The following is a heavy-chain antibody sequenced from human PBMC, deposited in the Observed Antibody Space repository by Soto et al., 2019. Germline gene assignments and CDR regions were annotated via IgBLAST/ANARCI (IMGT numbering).Heavy chain of an antibody. Sequence: PGGSVRLSCAASGFTFDDYAMHWVRQAPGKGLEWVSGISWNSGSIGYADSVKGRFTISRDNAKNSLYLQMNSLRAEDTALYYCAKGPFGSGGSYHSWFDPWGQGTLVTVSS. V-gene: IGHV3-9*01. J-gene: IGHJ5*02. CDR1: GFTFDDYA. CDR2: ISWNSGSI. CDR3: AKGPFGSGGSYHSWFDP. D-gene: IGHD2-15*01.